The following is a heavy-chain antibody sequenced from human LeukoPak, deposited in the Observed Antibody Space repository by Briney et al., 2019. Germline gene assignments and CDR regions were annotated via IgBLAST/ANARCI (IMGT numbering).Heavy chain of an antibody. CDR1: GYSFTNYW. CDR3: ARRVVDHGGYSYYFDY. D-gene: IGHD4-23*01. CDR2: IYPADSDT. J-gene: IGHJ4*02. Sequence: GESLKISCKGSGYSFTNYWIAWVRHMPGKGLEWMGIIYPADSDTTYSPSFQGQVTISADKSISTAYLQWSTLRAADTAMYYYARRVVDHGGYSYYFDYWGQGTLVTVSS. V-gene: IGHV5-51*01.